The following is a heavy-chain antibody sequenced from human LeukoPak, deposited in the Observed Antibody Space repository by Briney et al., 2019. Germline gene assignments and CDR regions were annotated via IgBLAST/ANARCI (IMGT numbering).Heavy chain of an antibody. CDR3: ARSAEQLVRTLPYYYYYMDV. V-gene: IGHV3-48*01. D-gene: IGHD6-6*01. CDR2: ISSSSSTI. J-gene: IGHJ6*03. CDR1: GFTFSSYS. Sequence: GGSLRLSCAASGFTFSSYSMNWARQAPGKGLEWISYISSSSSTIYYADSVKGRFTISRDNAKNSLYLQMNSLRAEDTAVYYCARSAEQLVRTLPYYYYYMDVWGKGTTVTVSS.